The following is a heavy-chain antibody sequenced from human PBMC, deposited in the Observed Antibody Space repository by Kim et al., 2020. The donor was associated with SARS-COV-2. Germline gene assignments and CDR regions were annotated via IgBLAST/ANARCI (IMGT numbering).Heavy chain of an antibody. V-gene: IGHV3-48*04. J-gene: IGHJ6*02. Sequence: IKYADSVKGRFTVARDTPTKPLYLQMNSLGAEDTAVYYCARRGEGLYGLDVWGQGTTVTVSS. D-gene: IGHD3-16*01. CDR2: I. CDR3: ARRGEGLYGLDV.